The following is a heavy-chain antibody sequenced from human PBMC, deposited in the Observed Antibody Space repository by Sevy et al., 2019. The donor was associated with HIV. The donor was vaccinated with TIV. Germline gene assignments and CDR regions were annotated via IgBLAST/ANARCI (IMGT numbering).Heavy chain of an antibody. CDR2: ISNSGTTI. V-gene: IGHV3-48*03. CDR1: GFTFSSYE. D-gene: IGHD4-17*01. Sequence: GGSLRLSCAASGFTFSSYEMSWVRRAPGKGLEWVSYISNSGTTISYSDSVRGRFTISRDNARNSLYLQMNSLRGEDTAVYYCARDLPPSATTVAHFDHWGQGTLVTVSS. J-gene: IGHJ4*02. CDR3: ARDLPPSATTVAHFDH.